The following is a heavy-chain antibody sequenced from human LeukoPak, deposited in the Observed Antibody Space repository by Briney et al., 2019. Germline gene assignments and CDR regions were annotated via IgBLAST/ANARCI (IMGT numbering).Heavy chain of an antibody. V-gene: IGHV3-30*02. CDR3: AKDISPTTVTTGWFDP. D-gene: IGHD4-17*01. Sequence: GGSLRLSCAASGFTSSSYGMHWVRQAPGKGLEWVAFIRYDGSNKYYADSVKGRFTISRDNSKNTLYLQMNSLRAEDTAVYYCAKDISPTTVTTGWFDPWGQGTLVTVSS. CDR2: IRYDGSNK. CDR1: GFTSSSYG. J-gene: IGHJ5*02.